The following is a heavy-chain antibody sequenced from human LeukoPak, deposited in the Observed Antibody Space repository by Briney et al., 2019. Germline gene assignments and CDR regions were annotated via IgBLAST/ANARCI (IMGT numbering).Heavy chain of an antibody. CDR3: ARVGQWLTQGSFDY. V-gene: IGHV1-18*01. D-gene: IGHD6-19*01. Sequence: ASVKVSCKASGYTFTSYGISWVRQAPGQGLEWMGWISAYNGNTNYAQKLKGRVTMTTDTSTSTAYMELRSLRSDDTAVYYCARVGQWLTQGSFDYWGQGTLVTVSS. CDR2: ISAYNGNT. CDR1: GYTFTSYG. J-gene: IGHJ4*02.